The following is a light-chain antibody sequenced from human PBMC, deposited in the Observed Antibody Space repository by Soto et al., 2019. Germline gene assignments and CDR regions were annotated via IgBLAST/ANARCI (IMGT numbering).Light chain of an antibody. Sequence: DIQMTQSPSTLSASVGDRVTITCRASESISGWLAWYQQKPGEAPKLLIYDASTLESGVPSRFSGSGSETQFTLTISSLQPEGFATYLCQQSYSTPLTFGGGTKVDIK. CDR1: ESISGW. CDR3: QQSYSTPLT. V-gene: IGKV1-5*01. CDR2: DAS. J-gene: IGKJ4*01.